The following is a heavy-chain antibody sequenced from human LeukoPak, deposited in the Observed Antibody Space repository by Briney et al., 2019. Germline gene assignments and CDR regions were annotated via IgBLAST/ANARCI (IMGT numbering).Heavy chain of an antibody. Sequence: ASVKVSCKASGYTFTGYYMHWVRQAPGQGLEWMGWINPNSGDTNYAQKLQGRVTMTTDTSTSTAYMELRSLRSDDTAVYYCAREPLGGPWGQGTLVTVSS. CDR2: INPNSGDT. CDR3: AREPLGGP. J-gene: IGHJ4*02. CDR1: GYTFTGYY. V-gene: IGHV1-2*02.